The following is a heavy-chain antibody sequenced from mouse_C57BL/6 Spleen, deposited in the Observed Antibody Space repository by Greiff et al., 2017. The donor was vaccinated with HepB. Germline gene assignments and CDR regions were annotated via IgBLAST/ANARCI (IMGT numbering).Heavy chain of an antibody. J-gene: IGHJ4*01. D-gene: IGHD2-4*01. V-gene: IGHV1-82*01. CDR2: IYPGDGDT. Sequence: LVESGPELVKPGASVKISCKASGYAFSSSWMNWVKQRPGKGLEWIGRIYPGDGDTNYNGKFKGKATLTADKSSSTAYMQLSSLTSEDSAVYFCARWGYDYDGDYAMDYWGQGTSVTVSS. CDR1: GYAFSSSW. CDR3: ARWGYDYDGDYAMDY.